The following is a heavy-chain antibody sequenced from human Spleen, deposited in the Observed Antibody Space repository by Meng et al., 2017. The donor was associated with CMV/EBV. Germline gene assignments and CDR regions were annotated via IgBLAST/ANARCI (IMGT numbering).Heavy chain of an antibody. CDR3: ARGLGIGAFDI. CDR2: IFHSGST. Sequence: SETLSLTCTVSGGSISRSTYYWGWIRQPPGKGLEWIGSIFHSGSTYYNPSLKSRVTISVDTSKNQFSLKVTSVTAADTAVYYCARGLGIGAFDIWAQGTMVTVSS. V-gene: IGHV4-39*07. CDR1: GGSISRSTYY. D-gene: IGHD7-27*01. J-gene: IGHJ3*02.